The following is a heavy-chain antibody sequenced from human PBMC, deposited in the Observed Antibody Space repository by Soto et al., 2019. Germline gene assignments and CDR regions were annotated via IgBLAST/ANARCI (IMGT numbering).Heavy chain of an antibody. J-gene: IGHJ6*02. Sequence: ASVKVSCKASGGTFSSYAISWVRQAPGQGLEWMGGIIPIFGTANYAQKFQGRVTITADESTSTAYMELSSLRSEDTAVYYCARAYSSDPVVAATWGHYYYGMDVWGQGTTVTVSS. CDR3: ARAYSSDPVVAATWGHYYYGMDV. D-gene: IGHD2-15*01. CDR1: GGTFSSYA. CDR2: IIPIFGTA. V-gene: IGHV1-69*13.